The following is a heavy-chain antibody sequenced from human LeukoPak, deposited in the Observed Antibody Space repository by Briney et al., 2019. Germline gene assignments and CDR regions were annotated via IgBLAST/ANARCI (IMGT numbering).Heavy chain of an antibody. CDR3: ARRYCSGGSCYDTLDI. J-gene: IGHJ3*02. D-gene: IGHD2-15*01. Sequence: SETLSLTCTVSGGSISSYYWSWIRQPPGKGLEWIGYIYYSGSTNCNPSLKSRVTISVDTSKSQFSLKLSSVTAADTAVYYCARRYCSGGSCYDTLDIWGQGTMVTVSS. V-gene: IGHV4-59*08. CDR2: IYYSGST. CDR1: GGSISSYY.